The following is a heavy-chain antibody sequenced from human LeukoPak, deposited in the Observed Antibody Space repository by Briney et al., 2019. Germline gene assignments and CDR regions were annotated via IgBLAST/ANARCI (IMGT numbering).Heavy chain of an antibody. CDR2: ISSSSSYT. Sequence: GGPVRLSCAASGLTHCDYYMSGIRQAPGKGLEGDSYISSSSSYTNYADAVKGRFTIYRDNAKNSLYLQMNSLRAEDTAVYYCARVQFRIYDSSGYYVLGAFDIWGQGTMVTVSS. V-gene: IGHV3-11*06. J-gene: IGHJ3*02. D-gene: IGHD3-22*01. CDR3: ARVQFRIYDSSGYYVLGAFDI. CDR1: GLTHCDYY.